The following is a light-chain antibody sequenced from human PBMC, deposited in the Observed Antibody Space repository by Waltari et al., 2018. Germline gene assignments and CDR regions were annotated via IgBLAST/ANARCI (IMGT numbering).Light chain of an antibody. Sequence: QSILTQPTSVSGAPGQRVPIPCTGRSSNIGAGHDVPCYQAFPGTAPKRLIYGNNNRPSGVPDRFSGSKSGSSASLAINGLQAEDEADYYCQSFDSNVRGGVVFGGGTKVTVL. CDR1: SSNIGAGHD. CDR3: QSFDSNVRGGVV. J-gene: IGLJ3*02. CDR2: GNN. V-gene: IGLV1-40*01.